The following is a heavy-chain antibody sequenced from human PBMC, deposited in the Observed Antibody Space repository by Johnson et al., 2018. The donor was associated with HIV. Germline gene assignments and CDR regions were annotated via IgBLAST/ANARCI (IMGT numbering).Heavy chain of an antibody. Sequence: VQLVESGGGLVKPGGSLRVSCAASGFSFSNAWMSWVRQAPGKGLEWVGRIKSKTDGGTTDYAAPVTGRFTISRDDSKNALFLQMNSLKTEDTAVYFCSTDQAGDYVWGSYRYAFDIWGQGTMVTVSS. CDR1: GFSFSNAW. CDR2: IKSKTDGGTT. D-gene: IGHD3-16*02. V-gene: IGHV3-15*01. J-gene: IGHJ3*02. CDR3: STDQAGDYVWGSYRYAFDI.